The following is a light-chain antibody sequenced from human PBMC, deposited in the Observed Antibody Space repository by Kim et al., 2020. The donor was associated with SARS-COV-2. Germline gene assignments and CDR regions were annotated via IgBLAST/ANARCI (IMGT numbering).Light chain of an antibody. Sequence: LSASVGDRVNITCRASQSISRWVAWYQQKPGKAPKLLIYKASILESGVPSRFSGSGSGTEFTLTITSLQPDDIATYYCQEFETYSSFGQGTKLEI. V-gene: IGKV1-5*03. CDR2: KAS. CDR3: QEFETYSS. J-gene: IGKJ2*01. CDR1: QSISRW.